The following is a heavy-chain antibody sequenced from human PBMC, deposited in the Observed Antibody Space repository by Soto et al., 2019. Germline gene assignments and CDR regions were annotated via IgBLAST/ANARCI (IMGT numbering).Heavy chain of an antibody. CDR2: IYYSGGT. CDR3: ARSPPITMVRGVIMYFDY. J-gene: IGHJ4*02. Sequence: SETLSLTCTVSGGSISSYYWSWIRQPPGKGLEWIGYIYYSGGTNYNPSLKSRVTISVDTSKNQFSLKLSSVTAADTAVYYCARSPPITMVRGVIMYFDYWGQGTLVTVSS. CDR1: GGSISSYY. V-gene: IGHV4-59*01. D-gene: IGHD3-10*01.